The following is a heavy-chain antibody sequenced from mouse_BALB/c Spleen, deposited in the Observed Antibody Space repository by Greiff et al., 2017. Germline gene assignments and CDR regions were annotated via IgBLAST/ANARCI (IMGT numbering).Heavy chain of an antibody. Sequence: QVQLQQPGAELVKPGASVKLSCKASVYTFTSYWMHWVKQRPGQGLEWIGEINPSNGRTNYNEKFKSKATLTVDKSSSTAYMQLSSLTSEDSAVYYCARGGDYWGQGTTLTVSS. J-gene: IGHJ2*01. CDR3: ARGGDY. CDR1: VYTFTSYW. CDR2: INPSNGRT. V-gene: IGHV1S81*02.